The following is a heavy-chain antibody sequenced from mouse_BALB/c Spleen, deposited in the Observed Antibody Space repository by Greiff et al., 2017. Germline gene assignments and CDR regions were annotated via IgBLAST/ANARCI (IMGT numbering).Heavy chain of an antibody. J-gene: IGHJ4*01. CDR3: ARDIGSSLRRAMDY. D-gene: IGHD1-1*01. CDR2: IRNKANGYTT. CDR1: GFTFTDYY. V-gene: IGHV7-3*02. Sequence: EVQLVESGGGLVQPGGSLRLSCATSGFTFTDYYMSWVRQPPGKALEWLGFIRNKANGYTTEYSASVKGRFTISRDNSQSILYLQMNTLRAEDSATYYCARDIGSSLRRAMDYWGQGTSVTVSS.